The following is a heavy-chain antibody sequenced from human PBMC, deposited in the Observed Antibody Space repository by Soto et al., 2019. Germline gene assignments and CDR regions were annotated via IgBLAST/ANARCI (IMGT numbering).Heavy chain of an antibody. D-gene: IGHD2-2*01. J-gene: IGHJ5*02. V-gene: IGHV4-31*03. CDR2: IYYSGST. CDR3: ARVPCSSTSCISNWFDP. CDR1: GGSISSGGYY. Sequence: PSETLSLTCTVSGGSISSGGYYWSWIRQHPGKGLEWIGYIYYSGSTYYNPSLKSRVTISVDTSKNQFSLKLSSVTAADTAVYYCARVPCSSTSCISNWFDPWGQGTLVTVSS.